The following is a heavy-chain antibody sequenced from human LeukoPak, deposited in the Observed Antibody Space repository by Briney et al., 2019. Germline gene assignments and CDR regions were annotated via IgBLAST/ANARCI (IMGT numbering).Heavy chain of an antibody. CDR1: GYTFTSYG. CDR3: ARTYCSSTSCYWVFDY. J-gene: IGHJ4*02. Sequence: ASVKVSCTASGYTFTSYGISWVRQAPGQGLEWMGWISAYNGNTNYAQTLQGRVTMTTDTSTSTAYMELRSLRSDDTAVYYCARTYCSSTSCYWVFDYWGQGTLVTVSS. D-gene: IGHD2-2*01. V-gene: IGHV1-18*04. CDR2: ISAYNGNT.